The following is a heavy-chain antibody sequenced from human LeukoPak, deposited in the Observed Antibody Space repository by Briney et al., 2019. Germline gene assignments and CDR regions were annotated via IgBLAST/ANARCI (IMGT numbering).Heavy chain of an antibody. J-gene: IGHJ5*02. CDR3: ARDLKRSGSYYP. D-gene: IGHD1-26*01. V-gene: IGHV1-69*04. CDR2: IIPILGIA. Sequence: SVKVSCKASGGTFSSYAISWVRQAPGQGLEWMGRIIPILGIANYAQKFQGRVTITADKSTSTAYMELSSLRSEDTAVYYCARDLKRSGSYYPWGQGTLVTVSS. CDR1: GGTFSSYA.